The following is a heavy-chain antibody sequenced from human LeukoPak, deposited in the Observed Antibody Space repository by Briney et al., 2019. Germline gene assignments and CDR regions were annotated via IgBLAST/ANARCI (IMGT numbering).Heavy chain of an antibody. D-gene: IGHD6-19*01. J-gene: IGHJ4*02. CDR1: GYTLTELS. CDR2: FDPEDGET. CDR3: ATARSSGWYGLYRPPYYFDY. V-gene: IGHV1-24*01. Sequence: ASVKVSCKVSGYTLTELSMHWVRQAPGKGLEWMGGFDPEDGETIYAQKFQGRVTMTEDTSTDTAYMELSSLRSEDTAVYYCATARSSGWYGLYRPPYYFDYWGQGTLVTVSS.